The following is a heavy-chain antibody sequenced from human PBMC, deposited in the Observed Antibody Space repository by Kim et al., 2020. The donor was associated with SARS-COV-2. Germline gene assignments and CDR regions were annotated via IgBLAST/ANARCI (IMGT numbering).Heavy chain of an antibody. J-gene: IGHJ4*02. CDR3: AKDLNLGFDS. CDR2: ST. Sequence: STYYAEPVKARLPISRDNSKNTLFLKMNSQRADDTAMYYCAKDLNLGFDSWGQGTLVTVSA. V-gene: IGHV3-23*01. D-gene: IGHD7-27*01.